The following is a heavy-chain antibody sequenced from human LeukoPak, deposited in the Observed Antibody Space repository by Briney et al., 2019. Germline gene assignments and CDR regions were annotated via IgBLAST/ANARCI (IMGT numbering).Heavy chain of an antibody. J-gene: IGHJ6*03. CDR2: IYYSGST. CDR1: GGSISSSSYY. Sequence: SETLSLTCTVSGGSISSSSYYWGWIRQPPGKGLEWIGSIYYSGSTYYNPSLKSRVTISVDTSKNQFSLKLSSVTAADTAVYYCARGGSSPTYYYYYYYMDVWGKGTTATVSS. V-gene: IGHV4-39*01. D-gene: IGHD6-6*01. CDR3: ARGGSSPTYYYYYYYMDV.